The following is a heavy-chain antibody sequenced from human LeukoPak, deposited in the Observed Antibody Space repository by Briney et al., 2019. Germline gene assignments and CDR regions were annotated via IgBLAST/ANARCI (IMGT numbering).Heavy chain of an antibody. D-gene: IGHD5-24*01. CDR1: GFTFSSYA. CDR3: AKDHVATTVTNDAFDI. V-gene: IGHV3-23*01. CDR2: ISGSGGST. J-gene: IGHJ3*02. Sequence: GAPLRLSCAASGFTFSSYAMSWVRQAPGEGLEWASAISGSGGSTYYADSVKGRFTISRDNSKNTLYLRMNSLRAEDTAVYYCAKDHVATTVTNDAFDIWGQGTMVTVSS.